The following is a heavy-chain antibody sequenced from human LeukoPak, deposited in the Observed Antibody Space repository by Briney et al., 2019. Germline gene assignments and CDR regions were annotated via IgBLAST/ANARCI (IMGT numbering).Heavy chain of an antibody. J-gene: IGHJ4*02. CDR1: DGSISSYY. CDR2: IYYSGNT. Sequence: SETLSLTCTVSDGSISSYYWSWIRQPPGKGLEWIGYIYYSGNTNSNPSLKSRVTISVDTSKNQFSLKPSSVTAADTAVYYCAIFTDYYFDYWGQGTLVTVSS. CDR3: AIFTDYYFDY. V-gene: IGHV4-59*01. D-gene: IGHD2-21*02.